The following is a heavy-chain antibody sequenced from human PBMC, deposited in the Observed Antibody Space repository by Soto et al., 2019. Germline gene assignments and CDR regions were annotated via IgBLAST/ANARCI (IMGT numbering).Heavy chain of an antibody. CDR3: ARDGARYSSSWTNYFVY. CDR2: ISSSGSTI. CDR1: GFTFSSYE. V-gene: IGHV3-48*03. J-gene: IGHJ4*02. Sequence: EVQLVESGGGLVQPGGSLRLSCAASGFTFSSYEMNWVRQAPGKGLEWVSYISSSGSTIYYADSVKGRFTISRDNAKNSLYLQMNSLRAEDTAVYYCARDGARYSSSWTNYFVYWGQGTLVTVSS. D-gene: IGHD6-13*01.